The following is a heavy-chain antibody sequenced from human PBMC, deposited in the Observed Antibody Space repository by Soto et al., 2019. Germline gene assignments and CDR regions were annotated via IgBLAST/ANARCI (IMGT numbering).Heavy chain of an antibody. Sequence: GESLKISCKGAGYSFTDYLIGWVRQMPGKGLEWMGIIYPGDSGARYSPSFQGQVSISADKSVNTAYLQWGSLKASDTAMYYCARQTPGWFGMDVWGQGTTVTVSS. V-gene: IGHV5-51*01. CDR1: GYSFTDYL. CDR2: IYPGDSGA. D-gene: IGHD6-19*01. CDR3: ARQTPGWFGMDV. J-gene: IGHJ6*02.